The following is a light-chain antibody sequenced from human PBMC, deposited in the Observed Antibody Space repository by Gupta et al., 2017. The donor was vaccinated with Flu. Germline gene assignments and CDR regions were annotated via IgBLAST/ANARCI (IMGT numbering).Light chain of an antibody. Sequence: QVTQSPSSLSASVGDTVTITCRASHSIMSYLAWFQQKPGKVPKLLISAASTLQSGVPSRFSGGGSGTDFTRTISGLQPEDVATYYCQKCDAAPFTFGPGTKVDIK. CDR1: HSIMSY. CDR2: AAS. J-gene: IGKJ3*01. V-gene: IGKV1-27*01. CDR3: QKCDAAPFT.